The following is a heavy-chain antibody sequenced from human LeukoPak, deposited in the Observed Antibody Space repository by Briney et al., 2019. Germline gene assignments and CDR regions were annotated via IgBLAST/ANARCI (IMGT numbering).Heavy chain of an antibody. Sequence: ASVKVSSKPAGYTFFNYYIHWVRQAPGQGLEWMGIINPSSGSTSYTQKFQGRVTMIRDTSTSTVYMDLSSLRSEDTAVYYCARASSDFGELFPWGQGTLVTVSS. CDR3: ARASSDFGELFP. CDR2: INPSSGST. D-gene: IGHD3-10*01. V-gene: IGHV1-46*01. J-gene: IGHJ5*02. CDR1: GYTFFNYY.